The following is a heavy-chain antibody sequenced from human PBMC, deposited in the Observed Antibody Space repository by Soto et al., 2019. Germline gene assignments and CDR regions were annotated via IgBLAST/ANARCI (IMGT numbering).Heavy chain of an antibody. CDR3: ARVASSSGIYFDY. Sequence: ASVKVSCKASGYTFTSYYMHWVRQAPGQGLEWMGIINPSGGSTSYAQKFQGRVTMTRDTSTSTVYMELSSLSSVTAADTAVYYCARVASSSGIYFDYWGQGTLVTVSS. D-gene: IGHD6-6*01. V-gene: IGHV1-46*01. CDR1: GYTFTSYY. J-gene: IGHJ4*02. CDR2: INPSGGST.